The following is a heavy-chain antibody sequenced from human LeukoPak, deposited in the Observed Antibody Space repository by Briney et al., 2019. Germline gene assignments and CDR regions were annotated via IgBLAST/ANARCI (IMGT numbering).Heavy chain of an antibody. CDR2: IYTSGST. CDR1: GGSISSGSYY. Sequence: ASQTLSLTCTVSGGSISSGSYYWSWIRQPAGKGLEWIGRIYTSGSTYYNPSLKSRVTISVDTSKNQFSLKLSSVTAADTAVYYCARRYCGGGSCKYYFDYWGQGTLVTVSS. V-gene: IGHV4-61*02. J-gene: IGHJ4*02. D-gene: IGHD2-15*01. CDR3: ARRYCGGGSCKYYFDY.